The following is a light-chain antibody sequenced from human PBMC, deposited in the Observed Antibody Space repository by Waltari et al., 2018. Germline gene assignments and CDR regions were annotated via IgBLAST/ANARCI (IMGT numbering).Light chain of an antibody. V-gene: IGLV2-8*01. CDR2: EVS. CDR3: SSYAGTDVV. J-gene: IGLJ2*01. Sequence: QSALTQPPSASGSPGQSVHISCPGTSSDVGGYNYVSWYQQHPGKAPKLMIYEVSKRPSGVPDRFSGSKSGNTASLTVSGLQAEDEADYYCSSYAGTDVVFGGGTKLTVL. CDR1: SSDVGGYNY.